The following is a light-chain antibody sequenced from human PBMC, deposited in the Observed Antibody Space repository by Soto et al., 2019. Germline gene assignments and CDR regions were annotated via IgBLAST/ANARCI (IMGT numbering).Light chain of an antibody. Sequence: EIVMTQSPPTLSVSPGERATLSCRASQYIGSNLAWYQQNPGQAPRLLIYGASTRATGIPARFSGSGSGADFTLTISSLQSEDFAVYYCQKYNNWGTFGQGTKVESK. CDR3: QKYNNWGT. CDR2: GAS. J-gene: IGKJ1*01. V-gene: IGKV3-15*01. CDR1: QYIGSN.